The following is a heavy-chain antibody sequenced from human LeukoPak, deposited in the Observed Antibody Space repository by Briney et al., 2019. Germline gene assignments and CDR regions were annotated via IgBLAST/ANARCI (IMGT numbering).Heavy chain of an antibody. V-gene: IGHV1-18*01. CDR1: GYTFMSHG. D-gene: IGHD3-16*01. CDR2: ISGYSSNT. J-gene: IGHJ3*02. CDR3: ARATGTWGHDGFDI. Sequence: ASVKVSCKPYGYTFMSHGISWVRQAPGQGLEWMGWISGYSSNTNYAQRLQGRVTMTTDTSTTTAYMELRSVRSDDTAVYYCARATGTWGHDGFDIWGQGTMVTVSS.